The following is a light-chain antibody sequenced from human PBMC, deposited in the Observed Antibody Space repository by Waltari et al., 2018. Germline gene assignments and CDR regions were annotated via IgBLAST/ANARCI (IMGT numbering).Light chain of an antibody. CDR2: WAS. V-gene: IGKV4-1*01. CDR3: QQYRDTPYT. CDR1: QSIFYSSNNKDY. J-gene: IGKJ2*01. Sequence: DIVMTQSPDSLAVSLRERATIHSKSSQSIFYSSNNKDYLAWYQLKPGQPPKLLIYWASTRESGVPDRFSGSGTGTDFTLTISSLQTEDVATYYCQQYRDTPYTFGQGTNLEI.